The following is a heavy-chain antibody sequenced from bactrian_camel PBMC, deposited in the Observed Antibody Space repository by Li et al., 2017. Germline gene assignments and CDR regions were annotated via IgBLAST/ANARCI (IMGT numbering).Heavy chain of an antibody. CDR1: GYTGPGSNYC. D-gene: IGHD2*01. CDR3: VTAESLDCTGGYWYKY. J-gene: IGHJ4*01. V-gene: IGHV3S1*01. Sequence: QVQLVESGGGAVQAGGSLRLSCVASGYTGPGSNYCMGWFRQAPGKEREGVASISTGGGLTNYVDSVKGRFAVSKGTADNTFLLQMNNLKPEDTAVYYCVTAESLDCTGGYWYKYWGQGTQVTVS. CDR2: ISTGGGLT.